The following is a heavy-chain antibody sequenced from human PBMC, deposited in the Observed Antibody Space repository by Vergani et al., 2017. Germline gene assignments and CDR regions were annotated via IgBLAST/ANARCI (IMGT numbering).Heavy chain of an antibody. CDR3: ARGRGQLVQYYYYMDV. Sequence: QVQLQQWGAGLLKPSETLFLTCAVYGGSFSGYYWSWIRQPPGKGLEWIGEINHSGSTNYNPSLKSRVTISVDTSKNQFSLKLSSVTAADTAVYYCARGRGQLVQYYYYMDVWGKGTTVTVYS. CDR1: GGSFSGYY. V-gene: IGHV4-34*01. J-gene: IGHJ6*03. CDR2: INHSGST. D-gene: IGHD6-6*01.